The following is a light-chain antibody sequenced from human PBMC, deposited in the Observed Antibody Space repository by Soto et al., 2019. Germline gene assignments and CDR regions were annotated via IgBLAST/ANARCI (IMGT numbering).Light chain of an antibody. J-gene: IGLJ3*02. CDR2: SNN. CDR1: SSDIGSNT. CDR3: ASSDASLNGRV. Sequence: QSVLTQPPSASGTPGQRVTISCSGSSSDIGSNTVNWYQQLPGTAPKLLIYSNNQRPSWVADRCSGAKSAASASLAISGLQYEDEADYYCASSDASLNGRVFGGGTKLTVL. V-gene: IGLV1-44*01.